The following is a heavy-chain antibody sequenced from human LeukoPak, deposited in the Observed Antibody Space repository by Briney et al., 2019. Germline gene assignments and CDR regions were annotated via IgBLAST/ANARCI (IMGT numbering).Heavy chain of an antibody. D-gene: IGHD6-13*01. CDR1: GGSISSGSYY. V-gene: IGHV4-61*02. CDR3: ARRNSIAAADLPYFDY. J-gene: IGHJ4*02. Sequence: PSQTLSLTCTVSGGSISSGSYYWSWIRQPAGKGLEWIGRIYTSGSTNYNPSLKSRVTISVDTSKNQFSLKLSSVTAADTAVYYCARRNSIAAADLPYFDYWGQGTLATVSS. CDR2: IYTSGST.